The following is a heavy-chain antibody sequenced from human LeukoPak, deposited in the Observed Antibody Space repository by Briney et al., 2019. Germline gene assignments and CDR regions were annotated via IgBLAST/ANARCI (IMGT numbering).Heavy chain of an antibody. CDR1: GFTYNSYW. Sequence: GGSLRLSCAASGFTYNSYWMSWVRQAPGKGLEWVANIKQDGSEKYYVDSVKGRFTISRDNAKNSLYLQMNSLRAEDTAVYYCAREGGSPVVGAYDAFDIWGQGTMVTVSS. CDR3: AREGGSPVVGAYDAFDI. CDR2: IKQDGSEK. J-gene: IGHJ3*02. V-gene: IGHV3-7*01. D-gene: IGHD1-26*01.